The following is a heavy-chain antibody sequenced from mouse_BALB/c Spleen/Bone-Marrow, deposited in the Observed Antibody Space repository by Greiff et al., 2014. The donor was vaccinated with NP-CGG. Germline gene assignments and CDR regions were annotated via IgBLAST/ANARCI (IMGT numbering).Heavy chain of an antibody. D-gene: IGHD1-2*01. CDR3: ARQGYYGYSDY. Sequence: EVHLVESGGGLVQPGGSLKLSCAASGSDFSRYWMSWVRQAPGKGLEWIGEINPDSSTINYTPSLKDKFIISRDNAKNTLYLQMRKVRSEDTALYYCARQGYYGYSDYWGQGTTLTVSS. V-gene: IGHV4-1*02. J-gene: IGHJ2*01. CDR1: GSDFSRYW. CDR2: INPDSSTI.